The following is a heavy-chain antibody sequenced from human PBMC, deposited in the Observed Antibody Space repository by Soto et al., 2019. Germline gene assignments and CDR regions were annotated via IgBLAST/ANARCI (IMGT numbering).Heavy chain of an antibody. CDR3: ARGPDTAMVNYYDYGMDV. CDR2: IIPIFGTA. J-gene: IGHJ6*02. V-gene: IGHV1-69*01. CDR1: GGTFSSYA. Sequence: QVQLVQSGAEVKKPGSSVKVSCKASGGTFSSYAISWVRQAPGQGLEWMGGIIPIFGTANYEQKFQGRVTITADEPTSTAYMELSSLRSEDTAVYYCARGPDTAMVNYYDYGMDVWGQGTTVTVSS. D-gene: IGHD5-18*01.